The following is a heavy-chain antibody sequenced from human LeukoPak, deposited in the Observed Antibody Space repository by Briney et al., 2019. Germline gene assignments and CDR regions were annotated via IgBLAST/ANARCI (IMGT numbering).Heavy chain of an antibody. CDR2: ISYDGSNK. J-gene: IGHJ6*02. V-gene: IGHV3-30*14. CDR1: GFTFSSYA. CDR3: VKEGSSYYYGMDV. D-gene: IGHD2-2*01. Sequence: PGRSLRLSCAASGFTFSSYAMHWVRQAPGKGLEWVAVISYDGSNKYYADSVKGRFTISRDNSKNTLYLQMSSLRGEDTAVYYCVKEGSSYYYGMDVWGQGTTVTVSS.